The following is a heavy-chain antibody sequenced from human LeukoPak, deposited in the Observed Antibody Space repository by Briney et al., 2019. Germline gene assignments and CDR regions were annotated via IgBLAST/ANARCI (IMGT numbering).Heavy chain of an antibody. CDR1: GFTFSSYG. D-gene: IGHD3-3*01. J-gene: IGHJ4*02. Sequence: TGGSLRLSCAASGFTFSSYGMHWVRQAPGKGLEWVAFIRYDGSNKYYADSVKGRFTISRDNSKNTLYLQMNSLRAEDTAVYYCAKSADRSRFLGDLDYWGQGTLVTVSS. CDR3: AKSADRSRFLGDLDY. CDR2: IRYDGSNK. V-gene: IGHV3-30*02.